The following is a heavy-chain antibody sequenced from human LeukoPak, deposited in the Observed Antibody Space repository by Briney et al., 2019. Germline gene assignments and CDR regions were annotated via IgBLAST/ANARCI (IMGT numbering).Heavy chain of an antibody. CDR2: INHSGST. CDR3: AREPLPYYYDSSGYRGSYYFDY. J-gene: IGHJ4*02. V-gene: IGHV4-34*01. Sequence: RSETLSLTCAVYGRSFSVYYWSWTRHPPGKGLEWIGEINHSGSTNYNPSLTSRVTISVATSKNQFSLKLSSVTAADTAVYYCAREPLPYYYDSSGYRGSYYFDYWGQGTLVTVSS. CDR1: GRSFSVYY. D-gene: IGHD3-22*01.